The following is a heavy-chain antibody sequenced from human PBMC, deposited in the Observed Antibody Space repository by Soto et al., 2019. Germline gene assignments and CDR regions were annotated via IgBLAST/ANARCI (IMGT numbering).Heavy chain of an antibody. CDR1: GFSFNSYD. J-gene: IGHJ4*02. D-gene: IGHD6-13*01. V-gene: IGHV3-13*04. CDR3: ARGVAAAGSIDY. CDR2: IGTAGDT. Sequence: GGSIRLSCSSYGFSFNSYDMHWVRQATGKGLEWVSAIGTAGDTYYPGSVKGRFTISRENAKNSLYLQMNSLRAGDTAVYYCARGVAAAGSIDYWGQGT.